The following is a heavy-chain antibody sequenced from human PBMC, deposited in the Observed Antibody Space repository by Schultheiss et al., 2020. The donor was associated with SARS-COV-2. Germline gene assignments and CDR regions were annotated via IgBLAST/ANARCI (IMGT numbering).Heavy chain of an antibody. CDR2: IRSKANSYAT. D-gene: IGHD1-1*01. Sequence: GGSLRLSCAASGFTFSNAWMSWVRQAPGKGLEWVGRIRSKANSYATAYAASVKGRFTISRDNSKNTLYLQMNSLRAEDTAVYYCARAEGSDDPFDPWGQGTLVTVSS. J-gene: IGHJ5*02. V-gene: IGHV3-73*01. CDR1: GFTFSNAW. CDR3: ARAEGSDDPFDP.